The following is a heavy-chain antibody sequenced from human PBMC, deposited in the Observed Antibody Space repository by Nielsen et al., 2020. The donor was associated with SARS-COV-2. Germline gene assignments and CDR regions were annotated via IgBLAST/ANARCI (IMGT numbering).Heavy chain of an antibody. V-gene: IGHV5-10-1*01. Sequence: KVSCKVSGHNFTSYWITWVRQMPGKGLEWMGRIDPSDSYTNYSPSFHGHVTISSDKSISAAYLQWSNLKASDTAVYYCASGAFDILTGLGSDYWGQGTLVTVSS. CDR1: GHNFTSYW. D-gene: IGHD3-9*01. CDR2: IDPSDSYT. CDR3: ASGAFDILTGLGSDY. J-gene: IGHJ4*02.